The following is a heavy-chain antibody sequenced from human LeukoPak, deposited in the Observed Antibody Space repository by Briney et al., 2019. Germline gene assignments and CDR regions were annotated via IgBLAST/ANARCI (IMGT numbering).Heavy chain of an antibody. CDR3: ARELYDDGESWFDP. CDR1: GFTFRTYG. J-gene: IGHJ5*02. V-gene: IGHV3-30*04. CDR2: ISYDGNDK. Sequence: PGGSLRLSCAASGFTFRTYGMHWLRQAPGKGPEGVTFISYDGNDKKYGASVKGRFTVSRDNLKNFLYLQMNSLRVEDTAMYYCARELYDDGESWFDPWGQGTLVTVSS. D-gene: IGHD4-17*01.